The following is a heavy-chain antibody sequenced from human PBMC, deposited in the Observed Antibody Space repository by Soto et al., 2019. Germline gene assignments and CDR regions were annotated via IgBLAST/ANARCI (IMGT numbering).Heavy chain of an antibody. V-gene: IGHV1-2*04. J-gene: IGHJ4*02. CDR2: INPNSGGT. Sequence: ASVKVSCKASGYTFTGYYMHWVRQAPGQGLEWMGWINPNSGGTNYAQKFQGWVTMTRDTSISTAYMELSRLRSDDTAVYYCARGSEVLRYFDWLLTFYDWGQGTLVTVSS. CDR3: ARGSEVLRYFDWLLTFYD. D-gene: IGHD3-9*01. CDR1: GYTFTGYY.